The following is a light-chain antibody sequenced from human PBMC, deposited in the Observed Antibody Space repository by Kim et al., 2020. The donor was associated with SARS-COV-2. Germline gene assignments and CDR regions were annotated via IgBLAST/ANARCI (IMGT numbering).Light chain of an antibody. V-gene: IGLV3-1*01. Sequence: VSPGQTASITCSGDKLGAKYACWYQQKPGQSPVLVIYQDSKRPSGIPERFSGSNSGNTATLTISGTQAMDEADYYCQAWDSSTVVFGGGTQLTVL. CDR3: QAWDSSTVV. CDR1: KLGAKY. CDR2: QDS. J-gene: IGLJ2*01.